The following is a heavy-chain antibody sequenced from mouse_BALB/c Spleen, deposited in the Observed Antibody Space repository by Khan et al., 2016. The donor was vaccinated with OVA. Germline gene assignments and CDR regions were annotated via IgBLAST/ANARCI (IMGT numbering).Heavy chain of an antibody. V-gene: IGHV1S81*02. CDR2: TNPTNGRP. CDR1: GYTFTSYW. Sequence: VQLQQSGAELVKAGASVKMSCKASGYTFTSYWMHWVKQRLGQGLEWFAETNPTNGRPYYNEKFKSQATLTVDKSSSTAYMLISGSTFEDSAVKYSEIIKKIVATYFDYWGQGTTLTVSA. CDR3: EIIKKIVATYFDY. D-gene: IGHD1-1*01. J-gene: IGHJ2*01.